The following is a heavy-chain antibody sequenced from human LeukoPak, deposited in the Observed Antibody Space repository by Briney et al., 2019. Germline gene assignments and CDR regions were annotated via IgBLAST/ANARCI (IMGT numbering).Heavy chain of an antibody. D-gene: IGHD3-22*01. V-gene: IGHV4-34*01. J-gene: IGHJ4*02. Sequence: KPSETLSLTCAVYGGSFSGYYWSWIRQPPGKGLEWIGEINHSGSTNYNPSLKSRVTISVDTSKNQFSLKLSSVTAADTAVDYCARGLHDAYYYDSSGRYYFDYWGQGTLVTVSS. CDR2: INHSGST. CDR3: ARGLHDAYYYDSSGRYYFDY. CDR1: GGSFSGYY.